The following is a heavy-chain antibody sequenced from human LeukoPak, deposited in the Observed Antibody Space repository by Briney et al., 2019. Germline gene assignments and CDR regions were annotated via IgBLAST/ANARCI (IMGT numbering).Heavy chain of an antibody. CDR3: ASSLATVKFSSY. J-gene: IGHJ4*02. V-gene: IGHV4-39*01. CDR1: GGSISGNTYY. Sequence: SETLSLTCTVSGGSISGNTYYWGWIRQPPGRGLEWIGSMFYNGSPYYNPSLKSRVTISVDTSKNQFSLKLSSVTAADTAVYYCASSLATVKFSSYWGQGTLVTVSS. CDR2: MFYNGSP. D-gene: IGHD5-12*01.